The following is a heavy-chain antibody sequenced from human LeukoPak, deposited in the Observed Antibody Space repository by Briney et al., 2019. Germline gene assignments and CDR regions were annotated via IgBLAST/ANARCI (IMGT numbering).Heavy chain of an antibody. Sequence: GESLQISCKGSGYSFITYWIVWVRQMPGKGLEWMGIIYPGDSDTRYSPSFQGQVTISADKSISTAYLQWSTLKASDTAMYYCARLKPAGGAYFDYWGQGTLVTVSS. D-gene: IGHD6-13*01. V-gene: IGHV5-51*01. CDR3: ARLKPAGGAYFDY. CDR2: IYPGDSDT. CDR1: GYSFITYW. J-gene: IGHJ4*02.